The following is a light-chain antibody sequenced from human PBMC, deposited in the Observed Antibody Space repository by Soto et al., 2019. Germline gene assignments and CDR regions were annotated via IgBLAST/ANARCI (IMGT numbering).Light chain of an antibody. CDR1: QDISNY. CDR3: QQYEDLPLT. J-gene: IGKJ4*01. CDR2: DAS. V-gene: IGKV1-33*01. Sequence: DLLMTQSPSSLSASVGDRVTITFQASQDISNYLNWYQQKQGKAPRLLIFDASNVETGVPSRFSGSGSGTDFTVTNHSLQPEDAATYYCQQYEDLPLTFGGGTKVGIK.